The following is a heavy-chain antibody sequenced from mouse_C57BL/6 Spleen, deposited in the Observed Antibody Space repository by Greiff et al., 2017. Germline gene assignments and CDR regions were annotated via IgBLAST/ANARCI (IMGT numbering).Heavy chain of an antibody. V-gene: IGHV1-69*01. CDR3: AAGTTVVATRWYFDV. CDR1: GYTFTSYW. J-gene: IGHJ1*03. CDR2: IDPSDSYT. D-gene: IGHD1-1*01. Sequence: VQLQQPGAELVMPGASVKLSCKASGYTFTSYWMHWVKQRPGQGLEWIGEIDPSDSYTNYNQKFKGKSTLTVDKSSSTAYMQLSSLTSEDSAVYYCAAGTTVVATRWYFDVWGTGTTVTVSS.